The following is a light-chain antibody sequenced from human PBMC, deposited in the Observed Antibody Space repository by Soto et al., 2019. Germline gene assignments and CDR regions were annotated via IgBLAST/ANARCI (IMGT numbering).Light chain of an antibody. CDR3: QQYNNWRT. CDR2: GAS. Sequence: EIVMTQSPATLSVSPGERATLSCRASQSVSSNLAWYQQKPGQAPRLLIYGASTRATGIPARFSGSGSGTEFTLTISSLQSEDFAVYYCQQYNNWRTFRQGTKVEIK. V-gene: IGKV3-15*01. J-gene: IGKJ1*01. CDR1: QSVSSN.